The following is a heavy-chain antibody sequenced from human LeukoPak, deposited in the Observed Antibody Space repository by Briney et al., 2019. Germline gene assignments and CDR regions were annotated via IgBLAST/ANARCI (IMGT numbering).Heavy chain of an antibody. CDR3: ARVGATGYFDY. V-gene: IGHV1-46*01. Sequence: ASVKVSCKASGYTFPNYYMHWVRQAPGQGLEWMGIINPSGGSTSYAQKFQGRVTMTRDTSTGTVYMELSSLRSEDTAVYYCARVGATGYFDYWGQGTLVTVSS. J-gene: IGHJ4*02. CDR1: GYTFPNYY. CDR2: INPSGGST. D-gene: IGHD1-26*01.